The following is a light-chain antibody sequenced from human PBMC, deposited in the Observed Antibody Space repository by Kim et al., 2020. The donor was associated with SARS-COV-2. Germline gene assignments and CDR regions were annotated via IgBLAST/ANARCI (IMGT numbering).Light chain of an antibody. V-gene: IGKV1-39*01. CDR2: AAS. J-gene: IGKJ2*02. CDR3: QQSYSTPRT. CDR1: QSISSY. Sequence: SLSASVGDRVTITCRASQSISSYLNWYQQKPGKAPKLLIYAASSLQSGVPSRFSGSGSGTDFTLTISSLQPEDFATYYCQQSYSTPRTFGQGTKLEI.